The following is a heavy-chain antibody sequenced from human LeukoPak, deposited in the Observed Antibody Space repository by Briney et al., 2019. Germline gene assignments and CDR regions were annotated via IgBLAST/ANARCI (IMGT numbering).Heavy chain of an antibody. CDR2: IYSGGST. D-gene: IGHD6-19*01. CDR1: GFTVSSNY. J-gene: IGHJ4*02. Sequence: GGSLRLSCAASGFTVSSNYMSWVRQAPGKGLEWVSVIYSGGSTYYADSVKGRFTISRDNSKNTLYLQMNSLRAEDTAVYYCARVGEEQWLGTQLSDYWGQGTLVTVSS. V-gene: IGHV3-66*01. CDR3: ARVGEEQWLGTQLSDY.